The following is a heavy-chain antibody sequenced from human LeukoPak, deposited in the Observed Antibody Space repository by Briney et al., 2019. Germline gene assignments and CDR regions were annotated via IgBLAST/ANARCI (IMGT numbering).Heavy chain of an antibody. CDR3: VSTMTFDY. CDR2: INQDGSEK. Sequence: GGSLRLSCAVSGFTLSNYWTSWVRQAPGKGLEWVANINQDGSEKYYVDSVKGRFTISRDNAKNSLCLQMNSLRAEDTAVYFCVSTMTFDYWGQGTLVTVSS. V-gene: IGHV3-7*01. J-gene: IGHJ4*02. D-gene: IGHD3-22*01. CDR1: GFTLSNYW.